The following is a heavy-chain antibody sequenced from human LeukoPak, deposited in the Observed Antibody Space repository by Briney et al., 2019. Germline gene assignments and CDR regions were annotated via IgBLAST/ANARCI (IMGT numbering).Heavy chain of an antibody. V-gene: IGHV3-23*01. Sequence: GGSLRLSGAASEFAFNFYAMSWVRQAPGKGLQWAPTINANGINTYYADSVRGRFTISRDNSKDTLYLQLNSLRAEDTAIYFCAKPISGGLAVSADWFDPWGQGTLVIVSS. CDR2: INANGINT. CDR3: AKPISGGLAVSADWFDP. J-gene: IGHJ5*02. CDR1: EFAFNFYA. D-gene: IGHD6-19*01.